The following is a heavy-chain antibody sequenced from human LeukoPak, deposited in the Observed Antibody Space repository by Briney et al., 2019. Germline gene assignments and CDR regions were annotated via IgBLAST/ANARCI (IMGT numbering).Heavy chain of an antibody. D-gene: IGHD3-3*01. J-gene: IGHJ6*04. Sequence: SETLSLTCTVSGGSISSYYWSWIRQPPGKGLEWIGYIYYSGSTNYNPSLKSRVTISVDTSKNQFSLKLSSVTAADTAVYYCASSLTIFPQLDVWGKGTTVSVSS. V-gene: IGHV4-59*12. CDR2: IYYSGST. CDR1: GGSISSYY. CDR3: ASSLTIFPQLDV.